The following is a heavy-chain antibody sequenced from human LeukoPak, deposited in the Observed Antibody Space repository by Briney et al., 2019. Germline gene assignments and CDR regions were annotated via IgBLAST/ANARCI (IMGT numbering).Heavy chain of an antibody. Sequence: GGSLRLSCAVFGLTYSAQYMSWIRQAPGKGLEWISYISNSGSYTNYADSVRGRFTISRDNAENSLFLQMNSLRAEDTAVYYCARAIGRGPGVHFDYWGQGTLVTVSS. CDR2: ISNSGSYT. J-gene: IGHJ4*02. CDR1: GLTYSAQY. CDR3: ARAIGRGPGVHFDY. V-gene: IGHV3-11*03. D-gene: IGHD1-1*01.